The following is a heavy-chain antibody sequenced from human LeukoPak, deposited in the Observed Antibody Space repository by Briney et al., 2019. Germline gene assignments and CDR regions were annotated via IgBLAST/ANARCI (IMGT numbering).Heavy chain of an antibody. CDR2: IIPIFGTA. J-gene: IGHJ4*02. CDR1: GGTFSNYA. V-gene: IGHV1-69*13. Sequence: SVKVSCTASGGTFSNYAITWVRQAPGQGLEWMGGIIPIFGTANYAQKFQGRVTITADESTSTAYMELSSLRSEDTAVYYCARAYRYGGNFDYWGQGTLVTVSS. CDR3: ARAYRYGGNFDY. D-gene: IGHD4-23*01.